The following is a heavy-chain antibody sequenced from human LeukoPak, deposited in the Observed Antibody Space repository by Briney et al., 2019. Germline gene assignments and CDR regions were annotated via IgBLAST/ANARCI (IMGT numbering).Heavy chain of an antibody. CDR2: INHSGST. D-gene: IGHD6-6*01. J-gene: IGHJ5*02. Sequence: SETLSLTCAVYGGSFSGYYWSWIRQPPGKGLEWIGEINHSGSTNYNPSLKSRVTISVDTSKNQFSLKLSSVTAADTAVYYCASFLPGSSSYHWGQGTLVTVSS. V-gene: IGHV4-34*01. CDR1: GGSFSGYY. CDR3: ASFLPGSSSYH.